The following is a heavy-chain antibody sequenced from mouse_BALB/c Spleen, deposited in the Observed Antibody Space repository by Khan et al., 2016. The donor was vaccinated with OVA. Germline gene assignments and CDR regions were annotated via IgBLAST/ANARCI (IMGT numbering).Heavy chain of an antibody. Sequence: EVELVESGGGLVQPGGSRKLSCVASGFTFSSFGMHWVRQAPEKGLEWVAYISSGSSTIYYADTVKGRFTISRDNPKNTLFLQMTSLRSEDTAMYYCARARYDNSMDYRGQGTSVTVSS. CDR2: ISSGSSTI. CDR3: ARARYDNSMDY. V-gene: IGHV5-17*02. D-gene: IGHD2-14*01. CDR1: GFTFSSFG. J-gene: IGHJ4*01.